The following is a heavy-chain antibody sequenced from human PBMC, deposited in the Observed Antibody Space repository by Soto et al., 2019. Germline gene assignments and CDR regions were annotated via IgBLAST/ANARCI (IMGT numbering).Heavy chain of an antibody. D-gene: IGHD2-21*02. CDR1: GFNVNSDY. CDR2: IYSGETT. V-gene: IGHV3-53*01. J-gene: IGHJ4*02. Sequence: PGGSLRLSCAASGFNVNSDYMNWVRQTPGKGLEWVASIYSGETTYYADSVRGRFTISSDKSKNTLYFQLSSLRIEDTAVYYCTRDGRGLGRLSLFEYWGQGVLVTVPQ. CDR3: TRDGRGLGRLSLFEY.